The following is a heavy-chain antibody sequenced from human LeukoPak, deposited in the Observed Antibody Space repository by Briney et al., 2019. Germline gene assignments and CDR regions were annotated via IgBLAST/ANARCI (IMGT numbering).Heavy chain of an antibody. D-gene: IGHD3-10*01. CDR2: IIPIFGKA. Sequence: GASVKVSCKASRGTFSSYAISWVRQAPGQGLEWMGGIIPIFGKANYAQKFQGRVTITADESTSTAYMELSSLRSDDTAVYYCARFRAGVGEPYGDYWGQGTLVTVSS. CDR3: ARFRAGVGEPYGDY. J-gene: IGHJ4*02. CDR1: RGTFSSYA. V-gene: IGHV1-69*13.